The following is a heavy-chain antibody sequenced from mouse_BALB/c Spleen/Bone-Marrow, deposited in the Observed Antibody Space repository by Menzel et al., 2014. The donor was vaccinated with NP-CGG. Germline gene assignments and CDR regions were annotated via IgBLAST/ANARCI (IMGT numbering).Heavy chain of an antibody. J-gene: IGHJ3*01. CDR3: SRGVDHYSWFAY. V-gene: IGHV5-6-3*01. CDR1: GFTFSSYG. D-gene: IGHD1-2*01. CDR2: INSDGGST. Sequence: EVKLVDSGGGLVQPGGSLKLSCAASGFTFSSYGMSWVHQTPDKRLELVANINSDGGSTYYSDSVKGRFTISRDDAKNTLNLQMSSLKSEDTAMYYCSRGVDHYSWFAYWGQGTLVTVSA.